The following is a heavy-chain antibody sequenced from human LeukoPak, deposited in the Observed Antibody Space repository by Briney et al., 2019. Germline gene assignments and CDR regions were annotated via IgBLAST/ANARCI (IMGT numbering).Heavy chain of an antibody. CDR1: GGSFSGYY. CDR3: ARSPRRLGYCSGGSCYYYYGMDV. D-gene: IGHD2-15*01. Sequence: PSETLSLTCAVYGGSFSGYYWSWIRQPPGKGLEWIGEINHSGSTNYNPSLKSRVTISVDPSKNQFSLKLSSVTAADTAVYYCARSPRRLGYCSGGSCYYYYGMDVWGQGTTVTVSS. J-gene: IGHJ6*02. CDR2: INHSGST. V-gene: IGHV4-34*01.